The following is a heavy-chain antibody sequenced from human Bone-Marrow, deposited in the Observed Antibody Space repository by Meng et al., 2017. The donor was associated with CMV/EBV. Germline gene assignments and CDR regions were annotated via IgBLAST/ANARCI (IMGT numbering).Heavy chain of an antibody. CDR1: GGSISSSSYY. D-gene: IGHD2/OR15-2a*01. CDR2: IYYSGST. V-gene: IGHV4-39*07. J-gene: IGHJ5*02. CDR3: ARGFRPYWFDP. Sequence: SETLSLTCTVSGGSISSSSYYWGWIRQPPGKGREGIGSIYYSGSTYYNPSLKSRVTISVDTSKNQFSLKLSSVTAADTAEYYCARGFRPYWFDPWGQGTLVTVSS.